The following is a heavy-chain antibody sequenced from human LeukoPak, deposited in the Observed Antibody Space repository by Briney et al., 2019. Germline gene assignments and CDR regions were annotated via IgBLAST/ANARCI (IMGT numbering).Heavy chain of an antibody. J-gene: IGHJ3*02. D-gene: IGHD3-22*01. Sequence: SGPVSLPCTVWGVLNSSSYGRWLRHPPGEALEWIGYIYDKGNTNTNPSLKSRVTISADTSKNQFSLKLSSVSAAETAVYYCVRGNYDNRGYTNAFDIWGQGAMVSVSS. CDR3: VRGNYDNRGYTNAFDI. V-gene: IGHV4-59*07. CDR1: GVLNSSSY. CDR2: IYDKGNT.